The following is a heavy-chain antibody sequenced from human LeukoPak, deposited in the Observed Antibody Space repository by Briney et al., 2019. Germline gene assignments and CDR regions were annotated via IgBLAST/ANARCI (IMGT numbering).Heavy chain of an antibody. CDR2: IYSGGST. D-gene: IGHD4-17*01. CDR3: AREATVYYYYGMDV. V-gene: IGHV3-66*01. Sequence: GRSLRLSCAASGFTVSSNYMSWVRQAPGKGLEWVSVIYSGGSTYYADSVKGRFTISRDNSKTTLYLQMNSLRAGDTAVYYCAREATVYYYYGMDVWGQGTTVTVSS. CDR1: GFTVSSNY. J-gene: IGHJ6*02.